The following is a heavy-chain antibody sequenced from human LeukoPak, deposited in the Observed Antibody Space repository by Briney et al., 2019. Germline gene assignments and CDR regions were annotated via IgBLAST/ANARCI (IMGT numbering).Heavy chain of an antibody. CDR3: AGRDTAMGIDY. CDR1: GGSFSGYY. Sequence: SETLSLTCAVCGGSFSGYYWSWIRQPPGKGLEWIGEINHSGSTNYNPSLKSRVTISVDTSKNQFSLKLSSVTAADTAVYYCAGRDTAMGIDYWGQGTLVTVSS. J-gene: IGHJ4*02. CDR2: INHSGST. D-gene: IGHD5-18*01. V-gene: IGHV4-34*01.